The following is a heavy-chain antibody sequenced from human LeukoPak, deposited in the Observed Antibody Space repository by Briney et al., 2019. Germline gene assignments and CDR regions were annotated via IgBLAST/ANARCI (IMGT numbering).Heavy chain of an antibody. V-gene: IGHV3-7*01. Sequence: PGGSLRLSCAASGFTFKYYWMAWVRQAPGKGLEWVAHMKEDGTEEYYVDSVKGRFTIFRDDAKSSLFLQMNSLTAEATALYYCVRGGWELDYWGQGTLVTVSS. CDR1: GFTFKYYW. CDR2: MKEDGTEE. J-gene: IGHJ4*02. D-gene: IGHD1-26*01. CDR3: VRGGWELDY.